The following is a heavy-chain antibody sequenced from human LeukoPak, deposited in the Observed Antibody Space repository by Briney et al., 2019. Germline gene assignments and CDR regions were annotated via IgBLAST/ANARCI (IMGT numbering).Heavy chain of an antibody. CDR1: GFTFSSYS. CDR2: ISSSTSYI. D-gene: IGHD4-17*01. Sequence: GGSLRLSCAASGFTFSSYSMNWIRQAPGKGLEWVSSISSSTSYIYYADSVKGRFTISKGNAKNSLYLQMNSLRAEDTAVYYCARAGGSTVSHSDYWGQGTLVTVSS. V-gene: IGHV3-21*01. CDR3: ARAGGSTVSHSDY. J-gene: IGHJ4*02.